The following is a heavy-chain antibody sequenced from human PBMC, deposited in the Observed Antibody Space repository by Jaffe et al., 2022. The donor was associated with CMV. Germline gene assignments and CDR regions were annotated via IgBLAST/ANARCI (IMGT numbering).Heavy chain of an antibody. J-gene: IGHJ4*02. CDR1: GGLFISYA. Sequence: QVQLVQSGAEVKKPGSSVRVSCKASGGLFISYAFTWVRQAPGQGLEWMGGIIPSFGTPNYAQKFQGKVTIAADESTGTVYMELNSLRFEDTAFYYCATVRMERRTGGYFDNWGQGTLVTVSS. V-gene: IGHV1-69*01. CDR3: ATVRMERRTGGYFDN. D-gene: IGHD1-1*01. CDR2: IIPSFGTP.